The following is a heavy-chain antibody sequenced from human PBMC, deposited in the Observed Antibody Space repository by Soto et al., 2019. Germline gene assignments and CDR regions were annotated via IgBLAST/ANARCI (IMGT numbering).Heavy chain of an antibody. CDR1: GGSFSGYY. Sequence: SETLSLTCAVYGGSFSGYYWSWIRQPPGKGLEWIGEINHSGSTNSNPSLKSRVTISVDTSKNQFSLKLSSVTAADTAVYYCARGGGIAAAGRNFQHWGQGTLVTVSS. CDR3: ARGGGIAAAGRNFQH. CDR2: INHSGST. J-gene: IGHJ1*01. D-gene: IGHD6-13*01. V-gene: IGHV4-34*01.